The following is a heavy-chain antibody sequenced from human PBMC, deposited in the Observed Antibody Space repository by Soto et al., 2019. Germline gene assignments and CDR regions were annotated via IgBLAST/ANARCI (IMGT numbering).Heavy chain of an antibody. V-gene: IGHV3-23*01. CDR1: GFTFSSYA. CDR2: ISGSGGST. J-gene: IGHJ4*02. CDR3: AKALGFGELLSPGDY. Sequence: PGGSLRLSCAASGFTFSSYAMSWVRQAPGKGLEWVSAISGSGGSTYYADSVKGRFTISRDNSKNTLYLQMNSLTAEDTAVYYCAKALGFGELLSPGDYWGQGTLVTVSS. D-gene: IGHD3-10*01.